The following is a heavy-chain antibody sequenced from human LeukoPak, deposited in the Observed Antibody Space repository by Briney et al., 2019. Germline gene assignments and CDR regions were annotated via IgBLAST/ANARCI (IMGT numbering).Heavy chain of an antibody. V-gene: IGHV4-59*01. Sequence: PSETLSLTCTVSGGSISSYYWSWIRQPPGKGLEWIGYIYYSGSTNYNPSLKSRVTISVDTSKNQFSLKLSSVTAADTAVYYCASTYYYDSSGYHLPPYFDYWGQGTLVTVSS. CDR1: GGSISSYY. CDR3: ASTYYYDSSGYHLPPYFDY. CDR2: IYYSGST. D-gene: IGHD3-22*01. J-gene: IGHJ4*02.